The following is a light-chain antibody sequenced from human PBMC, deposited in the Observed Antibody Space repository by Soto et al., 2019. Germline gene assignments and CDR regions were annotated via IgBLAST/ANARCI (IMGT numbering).Light chain of an antibody. CDR1: QNIDSD. J-gene: IGKJ5*01. Sequence: EIVMTQSPVTLLFSPGKRAILSCRASQNIDSDLAWYQQKPGQAPSLLIYGASTRATDIPARFSGSGSGTEFTLSISSLQSEDVAVYYWQESMAGFGQGTRLEIK. CDR3: QESMAG. CDR2: GAS. V-gene: IGKV3-15*01.